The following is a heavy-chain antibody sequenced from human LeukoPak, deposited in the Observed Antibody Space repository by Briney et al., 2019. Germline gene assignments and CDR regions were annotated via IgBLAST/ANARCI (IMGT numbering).Heavy chain of an antibody. D-gene: IGHD4-17*01. Sequence: GGSLRLSCAASGFTFSSFWMHWVRQSPGEALVWVSGINSDGSSPNYVDSVRGRFTISRDNAKNSLYLQMNSLRAEDTALYYCARSSTTVTTRYFDLWGRGTLVTVSS. CDR1: GFTFSSFW. J-gene: IGHJ2*01. CDR2: INSDGSSP. V-gene: IGHV3-74*01. CDR3: ARSSTTVTTRYFDL.